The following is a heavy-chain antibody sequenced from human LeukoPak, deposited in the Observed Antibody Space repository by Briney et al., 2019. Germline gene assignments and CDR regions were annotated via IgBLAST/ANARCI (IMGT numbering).Heavy chain of an antibody. CDR1: GYSYTNYW. D-gene: IGHD6-13*01. J-gene: IGHJ4*02. CDR2: IFPGESDT. CDR3: ARLVEAPRRFTTSAGLVDF. V-gene: IGHV5-51*01. Sequence: GESLKLYRKASGYSYTNYWIGWVRQMPGHGLEWMGIIFPGESDTKFSPSFQGRVTISADKSISTAYLQWTSVQASDTAIYYCARLVEAPRRFTTSAGLVDFWGQGTLVTVSS.